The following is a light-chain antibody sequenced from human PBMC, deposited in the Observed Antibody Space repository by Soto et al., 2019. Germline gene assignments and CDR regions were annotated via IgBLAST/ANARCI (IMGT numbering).Light chain of an antibody. CDR2: SDY. CDR3: AAWNGTLNGLYV. Sequence: QSVLTQPPSASGSPGQRVTISCSGSSSNIGSHSVDWYQHLPGTAPKLLIYSDYQRPSGVPDRFSGSKSGTSASLAISGLQSEDDADYYCAAWNGTLNGLYVFGTGTKLTVL. J-gene: IGLJ1*01. CDR1: SSNIGSHS. V-gene: IGLV1-44*01.